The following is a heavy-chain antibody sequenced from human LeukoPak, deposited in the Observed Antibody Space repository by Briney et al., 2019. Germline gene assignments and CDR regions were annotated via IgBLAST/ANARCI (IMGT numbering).Heavy chain of an antibody. CDR2: IYTSGST. CDR1: GGSISSGSYY. J-gene: IGHJ4*02. D-gene: IGHD2-2*02. Sequence: PSETLSLTCTVSGGSISSGSYYWSWLRQPAGKGLEWIGRIYTSGSTNYNPSLKSRVTISVDPSKNQFSLKLSSVTAADTAVYYCAREDYCSSTSCYTHLDYWGQGTLVTVSS. CDR3: AREDYCSSTSCYTHLDY. V-gene: IGHV4-61*02.